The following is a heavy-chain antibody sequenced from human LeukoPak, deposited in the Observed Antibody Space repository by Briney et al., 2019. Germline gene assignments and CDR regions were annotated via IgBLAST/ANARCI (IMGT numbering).Heavy chain of an antibody. CDR2: FDPEDGET. J-gene: IGHJ5*02. CDR1: GYTLTELS. V-gene: IGHV1-24*01. Sequence: ASVKVSCKVSGYTLTELSMHWVRQAPGKGLEWMGGFDPEDGETIYAQKFQGRVTMTEDTSTDTAYMELSSLRSEDTAVYYCATQYYYGSGSANWFDPWGQGTLVTVSS. CDR3: ATQYYYGSGSANWFDP. D-gene: IGHD3-10*01.